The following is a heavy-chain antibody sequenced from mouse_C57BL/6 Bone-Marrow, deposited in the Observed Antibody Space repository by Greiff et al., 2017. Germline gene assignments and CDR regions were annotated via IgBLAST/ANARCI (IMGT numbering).Heavy chain of an antibody. J-gene: IGHJ1*03. CDR2: IYPGSGNT. V-gene: IGHV1-76*01. D-gene: IGHD1-1*01. Sequence: QVQLKESGAELVRPGASVKLSCKASGYTFTDYYINWVKQRPGQGLEWIARIYPGSGNTYYNEKFKGKATLTAEKSSSTAYMQLSSLTSEDSAVYFCARPMYYYGGSYVEYFDVWGTGTTVTVSS. CDR1: GYTFTDYY. CDR3: ARPMYYYGGSYVEYFDV.